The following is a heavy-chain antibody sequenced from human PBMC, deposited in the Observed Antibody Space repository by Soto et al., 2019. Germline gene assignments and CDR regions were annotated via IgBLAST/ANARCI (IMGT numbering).Heavy chain of an antibody. CDR2: INGGNGYT. V-gene: IGHV1-3*01. J-gene: IGHJ4*02. Sequence: QVELVQSGAEVRKPGASVRVSCTAVGYTFTRYPSYWVRQAPGQRLQRMGWINGGNGYTKHSQGFQGRITITRDTSASTAYMELSSLRSEDTAVYYCSRPHTEQCLTLPVDYFDYWGQGTLVTVS. D-gene: IGHD6-19*01. CDR1: GYTFTRYP. CDR3: SRPHTEQCLTLPVDYFDY.